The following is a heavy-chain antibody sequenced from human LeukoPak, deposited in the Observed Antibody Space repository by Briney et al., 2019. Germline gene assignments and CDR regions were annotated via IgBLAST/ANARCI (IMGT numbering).Heavy chain of an antibody. Sequence: PSETLSLTCAVYSRFFSGYYWSWIRHPPGRGLEWIGETNHSGSTNNNPSLKSRGPITVATSKTQFSLRLSSVTAGATAVYYCARGRYSGTFYYWGQGTLVTVSS. CDR2: TNHSGST. CDR1: SRFFSGYY. CDR3: ARGRYSGTFYY. D-gene: IGHD1-26*01. J-gene: IGHJ4*02. V-gene: IGHV4-34*04.